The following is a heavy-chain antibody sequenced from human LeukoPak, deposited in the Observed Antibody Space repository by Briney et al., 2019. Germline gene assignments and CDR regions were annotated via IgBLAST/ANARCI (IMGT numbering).Heavy chain of an antibody. CDR3: AREYYYDSSGGVVAFDI. V-gene: IGHV4-59*01. D-gene: IGHD3-22*01. CDR2: IYYSGST. J-gene: IGHJ3*02. CDR1: GGSISSYY. Sequence: SGTLSLTCTVSGGSISSYYWSWIRQPPGKGLEWIGYIYYSGSTNYNPSLTSRVTISVDTSKNQFSLKLSSVTAADTAVYYCAREYYYDSSGGVVAFDIWGQGTMVTVSS.